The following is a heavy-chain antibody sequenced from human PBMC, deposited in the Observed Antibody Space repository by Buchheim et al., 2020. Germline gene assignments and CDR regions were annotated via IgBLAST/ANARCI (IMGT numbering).Heavy chain of an antibody. J-gene: IGHJ6*01. CDR2: MYYGAST. Sequence: QLQLQESGPGLVKPSETLSLTCTVSGDSISSATYYWGWIRQPPGKGLEWIGSMYYGASTYYNPSLKSRVTISVDTSKNPFSLKVTSVTAADTAVYYCARGGPRFCADGTCNYGMDVWGQGTT. CDR3: ARGGPRFCADGTCNYGMDV. CDR1: GDSISSATYY. V-gene: IGHV4-39*07. D-gene: IGHD1-1*01.